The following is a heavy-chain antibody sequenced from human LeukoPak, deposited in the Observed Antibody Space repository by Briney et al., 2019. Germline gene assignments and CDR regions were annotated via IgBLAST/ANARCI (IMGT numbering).Heavy chain of an antibody. CDR2: TSDSGGTT. D-gene: IGHD4-17*01. V-gene: IGHV3-23*01. CDR1: GFTFRSYA. J-gene: IGHJ4*02. CDR3: ARPAYGD. Sequence: GGSLRLSCAASGFTFRSYAMGWVRQAPGKGLEWVSGTSDSGGTTHYADSVKGRFTISRDNAKNSLYLQMNSLRAEDTAVYYCARPAYGDWGQGTLVTVSS.